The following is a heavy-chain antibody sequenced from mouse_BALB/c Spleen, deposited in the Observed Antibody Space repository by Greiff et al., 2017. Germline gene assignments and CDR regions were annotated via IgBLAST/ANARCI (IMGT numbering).Heavy chain of an antibody. V-gene: IGHV3-2*02. CDR3: AREYYRYDGDYFDY. Sequence: EVQGVESGPGLVKPSQSLSLTCTVTGYSITSDYAWNWIRQFPGNKLEWMGYISYSGSTSYNPSLKSRISITRDTSKNQFFLQLNSVTTEDTATYYCAREYYRYDGDYFDYWGQGTTLTVSS. CDR2: ISYSGST. J-gene: IGHJ2*01. CDR1: GYSITSDYA. D-gene: IGHD2-14*01.